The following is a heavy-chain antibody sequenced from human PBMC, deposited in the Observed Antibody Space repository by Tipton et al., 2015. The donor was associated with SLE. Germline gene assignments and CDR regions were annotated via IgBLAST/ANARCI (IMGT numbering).Heavy chain of an antibody. CDR2: IYYSGST. CDR1: GGSISSGGYY. CDR3: ATSGMARGPFDY. J-gene: IGHJ4*02. D-gene: IGHD3-10*01. V-gene: IGHV4-31*03. Sequence: TLSLTCTVSGGSISSGGYYWSWIRQHPGKGLEWIGYIYYSGSTYYNPSLKSRLTISVDTSKNQFSLKLNSVTAADTAVYYCATSGMARGPFDYWGQGTLVTVSS.